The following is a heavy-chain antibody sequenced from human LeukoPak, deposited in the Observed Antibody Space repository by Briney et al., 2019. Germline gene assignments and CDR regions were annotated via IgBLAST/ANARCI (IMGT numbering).Heavy chain of an antibody. CDR3: AKDNGSPSLVVVLVATAPDY. V-gene: IGHV3-30*18. CDR2: ISYDGSQK. J-gene: IGHJ4*02. CDR1: GFDFSAFG. Sequence: QPGGSLRLSCAASGFDFSAFGMNWVRQAPGKGLEWVAVISYDGSQKYYADSVKGRFTISRDNSKNTVYLQMNSLSAEDTAVYYCAKDNGSPSLVVVLVATAPDYWGQGTLVTVSS. D-gene: IGHD2-15*01.